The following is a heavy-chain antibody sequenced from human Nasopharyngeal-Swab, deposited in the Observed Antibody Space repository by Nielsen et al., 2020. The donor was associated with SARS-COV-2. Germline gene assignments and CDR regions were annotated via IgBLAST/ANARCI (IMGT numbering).Heavy chain of an antibody. CDR3: AREVDDYGDYPGSLVFDY. D-gene: IGHD4-17*01. J-gene: IGHJ4*02. V-gene: IGHV4-59*01. CDR2: IYYSGST. Sequence: WMRRPPGGGREGSGYIYYSGSTNYNPSLKSRVTISVDTSKNQSSLKLISVTSADPAVYYCAREVDDYGDYPGSLVFDYWGQGTPVTVSS.